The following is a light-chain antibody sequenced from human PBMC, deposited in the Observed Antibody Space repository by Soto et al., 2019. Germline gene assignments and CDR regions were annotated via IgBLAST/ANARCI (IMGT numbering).Light chain of an antibody. J-gene: IGKJ1*01. Sequence: DIVMTQSPDSLAVSLGERATINCKSSQNLLYSSDNKNYLDWYQQKPGQPPKLLIYWASTRESGVPDRFSGGGSGTEFTLTISSLQAEDVAVYYCQQYYSAPQTFGQGTKVEVK. V-gene: IGKV4-1*01. CDR3: QQYYSAPQT. CDR2: WAS. CDR1: QNLLYSSDNKNY.